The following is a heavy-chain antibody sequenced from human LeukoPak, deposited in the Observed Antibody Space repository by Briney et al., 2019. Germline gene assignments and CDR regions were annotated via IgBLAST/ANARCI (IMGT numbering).Heavy chain of an antibody. V-gene: IGHV5-51*01. J-gene: IGHJ4*02. Sequence: GESLKISCQGSGYSFTNYWIGWVRQMPGKGLEWMGIIYPGDSDTRYSPSFQGQVTISADKSISTAYLQWSSLKASDTAMYYCARIMITFGGVIVGLDYWGQGTLVTVSS. CDR1: GYSFTNYW. CDR3: ARIMITFGGVIVGLDY. CDR2: IYPGDSDT. D-gene: IGHD3-16*02.